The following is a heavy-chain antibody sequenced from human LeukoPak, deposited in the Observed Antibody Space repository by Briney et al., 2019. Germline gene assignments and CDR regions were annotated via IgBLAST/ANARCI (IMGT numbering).Heavy chain of an antibody. J-gene: IGHJ3*02. CDR2: MNPNSGIT. D-gene: IGHD5-18*01. V-gene: IGHV1-8*03. CDR1: GGTFSSYA. Sequence: ASVKVSCKASGGTFSSYAISWVRQAPGQGLEWMGWMNPNSGITGYAQKFQGRVTITRNTSISTAYMELSSLRSEDTAVYYCARVGGYSYGRDAFDIWGQGTMVTVSS. CDR3: ARVGGYSYGRDAFDI.